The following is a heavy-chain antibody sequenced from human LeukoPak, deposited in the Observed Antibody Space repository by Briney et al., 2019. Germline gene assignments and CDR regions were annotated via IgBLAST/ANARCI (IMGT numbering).Heavy chain of an antibody. V-gene: IGHV3-23*01. Sequence: GGSLRLSCEASGFTFSSYSMNWVRQAPGKGLEWVSGIRTDGVTTYYADSVKGRFIISRDNSKNTVYLQMNSLRAEDTAVYYCVPRKEWSCYMGVWNKGTTVTVSS. J-gene: IGHJ6*03. CDR2: IRTDGVTT. CDR1: GFTFSSYS. CDR3: VPRKEWSCYMGV. D-gene: IGHD3-3*01.